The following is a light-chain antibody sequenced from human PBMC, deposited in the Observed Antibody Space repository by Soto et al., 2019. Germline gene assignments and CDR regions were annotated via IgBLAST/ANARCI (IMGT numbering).Light chain of an antibody. J-gene: IGKJ3*01. Sequence: DIQMTQSPSTLSAYVGDRVTITCRASQNIYTWLAWVQQKPGKAPKLMIYSASTLENGVPSRFSGSVGGAEFTLSISSLQHVDVASYYCQQLSTYESFTLGPGPKVDI. CDR3: QQLSTYESFT. CDR2: SAS. CDR1: QNIYTW. V-gene: IGKV1-5*03.